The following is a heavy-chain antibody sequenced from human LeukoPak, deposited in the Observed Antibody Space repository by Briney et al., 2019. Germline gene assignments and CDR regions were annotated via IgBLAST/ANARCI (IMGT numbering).Heavy chain of an antibody. Sequence: SETPSPTLTVSGCSIRSYFWGWVRQPPGEGPGGVGFFYLSGSTNYNPSLKSRVTISVDTSKNQFSLKLTSVTAADTAVYHCARVVKTAYYDNSGYAFDIWGQGTMVTVSS. D-gene: IGHD3-22*01. CDR3: ARVVKTAYYDNSGYAFDI. CDR2: FYLSGST. V-gene: IGHV4-59*01. CDR1: GCSIRSYF. J-gene: IGHJ3*02.